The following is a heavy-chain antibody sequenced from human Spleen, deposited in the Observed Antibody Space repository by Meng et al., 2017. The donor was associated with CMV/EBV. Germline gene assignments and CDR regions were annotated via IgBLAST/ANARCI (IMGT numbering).Heavy chain of an antibody. D-gene: IGHD2-2*02. CDR3: ARALAVLHCSSTSCYTGFYYYYGMDV. CDR1: GYTFTGYY. J-gene: IGHJ6*02. V-gene: IGHV1-2*02. Sequence: ASVKVSCKASGYTFTGYYMHWVRQAPGQGLEWMGGISPNSGGTNYAQKFQGRVTMTRDTSSSTAYMELSRLRSDDTTVYYCARALAVLHCSSTSCYTGFYYYYGMDVWGQGTTVTVSS. CDR2: ISPNSGGT.